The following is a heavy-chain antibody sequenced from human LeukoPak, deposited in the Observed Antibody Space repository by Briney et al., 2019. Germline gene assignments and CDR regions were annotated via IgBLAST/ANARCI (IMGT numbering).Heavy chain of an antibody. D-gene: IGHD2-2*01. J-gene: IGHJ3*02. CDR2: IYPGDSDT. V-gene: IGHV5-51*01. Sequence: GESLKISCKASGYSFISYWIGWVRQMPGKGLEWIGIIYPGDSDTRYSPSFQGQVTISADKSISTAYLQWSSLKASDTAMYYCARQKCSSTSCYSYDAFDIWGQGTMVTVSS. CDR3: ARQKCSSTSCYSYDAFDI. CDR1: GYSFISYW.